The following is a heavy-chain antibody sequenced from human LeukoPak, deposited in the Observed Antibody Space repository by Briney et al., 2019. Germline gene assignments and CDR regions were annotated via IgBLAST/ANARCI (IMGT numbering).Heavy chain of an antibody. CDR1: GFTFSSYG. Sequence: GGSLRLSCAASGFTFSSYGVHWVRQAPGKGLEWVAVIWYDGSNKYYADSVKGRFTISRDNSKNTLYLQMNSLRAEDTAVYYCARGSLSSSSNDYWGQGTLVTVSS. CDR3: ARGSLSSSSNDY. J-gene: IGHJ4*02. D-gene: IGHD6-6*01. CDR2: IWYDGSNK. V-gene: IGHV3-33*01.